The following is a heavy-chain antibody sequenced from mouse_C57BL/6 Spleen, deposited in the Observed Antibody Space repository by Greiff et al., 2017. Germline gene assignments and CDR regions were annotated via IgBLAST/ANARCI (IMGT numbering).Heavy chain of an antibody. CDR1: GYTFTSYW. CDR2: IYPGSGST. Sequence: QVQLQQPGAELVKPGASVKMSCKASGYTFTSYWITWVKQRPGQGLEWIGDIYPGSGSTNYNEKFKSKATLTVDTSSSTAYMQLSSLTSEDSAVYYCARMGEGYDAWFAYWGQGTLVTVSA. V-gene: IGHV1-55*01. CDR3: ARMGEGYDAWFAY. D-gene: IGHD2-2*01. J-gene: IGHJ3*01.